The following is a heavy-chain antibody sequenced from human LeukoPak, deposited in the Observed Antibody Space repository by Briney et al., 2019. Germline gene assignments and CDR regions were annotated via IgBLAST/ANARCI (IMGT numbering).Heavy chain of an antibody. CDR1: TGSISSYY. CDR2: IYYSGST. CDR3: ARHEEWLAVDF. J-gene: IGHJ4*02. D-gene: IGHD6-19*01. V-gene: IGHV4-59*08. Sequence: SETLSLTCTVSTGSISSYYWSWIRQPPGKGLEWIGYIYYSGSTNYNPSLKSRVTISVDTSKNQFSLKLSSVTAADTAVYYCARHEEWLAVDFWGQGTLVTVSS.